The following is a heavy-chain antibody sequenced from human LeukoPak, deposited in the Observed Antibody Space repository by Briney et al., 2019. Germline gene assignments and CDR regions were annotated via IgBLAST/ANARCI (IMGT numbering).Heavy chain of an antibody. CDR3: ARDRCSGDSCYSRGYYYYGMDV. Sequence: ASVKVSCKASGYTFTSYGINWVRQAPGQGLEWMGWIRVYNGNTNYAQKVQGRVTMTTDTSTSTVYMDLRSLRSDDTAVYYCARDRCSGDSCYSRGYYYYGMDVWGQGTTVTVSS. V-gene: IGHV1-18*01. CDR2: IRVYNGNT. D-gene: IGHD2-15*01. J-gene: IGHJ6*02. CDR1: GYTFTSYG.